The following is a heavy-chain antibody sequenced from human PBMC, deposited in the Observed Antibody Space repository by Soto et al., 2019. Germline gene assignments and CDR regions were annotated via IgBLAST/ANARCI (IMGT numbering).Heavy chain of an antibody. V-gene: IGHV1-69*02. J-gene: IGHJ4*02. Sequence: QVQLVQSGAEVKKPGSSVKVSCKASGGTFSSYTISWVRQAPGQGLEWMGRIIPILGIANYAQKFQGRVTITSDKSTSTAYMELSSLRSEDTAVYYCACSPGGDCYSNWGQGTLVTVSS. CDR2: IIPILGIA. D-gene: IGHD2-21*02. CDR3: ACSPGGDCYSN. CDR1: GGTFSSYT.